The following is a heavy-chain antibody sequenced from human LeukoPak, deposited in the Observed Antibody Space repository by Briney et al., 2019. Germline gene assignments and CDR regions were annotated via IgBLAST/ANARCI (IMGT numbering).Heavy chain of an antibody. V-gene: IGHV3-48*03. Sequence: GGSLRLSCAASGFTFSSYEMNWVRQAPGKGLEWVSYISSSGSTIYYADSVKDRFTISRDNAKNSLYLQMNSLIPEDTAVYYCARQYISGQWYFDYWGQGTLVTVSS. CDR1: GFTFSSYE. CDR2: ISSSGSTI. CDR3: ARQYISGQWYFDY. D-gene: IGHD5-18*01. J-gene: IGHJ4*02.